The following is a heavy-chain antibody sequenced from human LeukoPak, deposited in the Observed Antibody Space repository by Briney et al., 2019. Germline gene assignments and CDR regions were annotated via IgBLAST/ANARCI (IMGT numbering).Heavy chain of an antibody. J-gene: IGHJ5*02. CDR3: AVANIVVVPAANTPRNWFDP. V-gene: IGHV1-18*01. Sequence: GASVKVSCKASGYTFTSYGISWVRQAPGQGLEWMGWISAYNGNTNYAQKLQGRVTMTTDTSTSTAYMELRSLRSDDTAVYYCAVANIVVVPAANTPRNWFDPWGQGTLVTVSS. D-gene: IGHD2-2*01. CDR2: ISAYNGNT. CDR1: GYTFTSYG.